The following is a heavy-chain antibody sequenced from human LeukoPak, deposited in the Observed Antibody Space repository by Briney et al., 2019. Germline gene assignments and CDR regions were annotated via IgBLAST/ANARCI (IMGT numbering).Heavy chain of an antibody. D-gene: IGHD2-21*01. Sequence: GGSLRLSCAASGFTFSNAWMSWVRQAPGKGLEWVSRIKSKTDGGTTDYAAPVKGRFTISRDDSKNTLYLQMNSLMTEDTAVYYCTTDYRSRGGDCYYGMDVWGQGTTVTVSS. J-gene: IGHJ6*02. V-gene: IGHV3-15*01. CDR1: GFTFSNAW. CDR2: IKSKTDGGTT. CDR3: TTDYRSRGGDCYYGMDV.